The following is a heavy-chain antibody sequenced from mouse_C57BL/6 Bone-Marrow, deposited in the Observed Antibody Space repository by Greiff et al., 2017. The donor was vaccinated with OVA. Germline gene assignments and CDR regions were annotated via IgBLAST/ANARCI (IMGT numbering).Heavy chain of an antibody. CDR1: GFTFSDYG. CDR3: ARHEYGSRGYAMDY. J-gene: IGHJ4*01. V-gene: IGHV5-15*01. Sequence: EVQLVESGGGLVQPGGSLKLSCAASGFTFSDYGMAWVRQAPRKGPEWVAFISNLAYSIYYADTVTGRFTISRENAKNTLYLEMSSLRSEDTAMYYCARHEYGSRGYAMDYWGQGTSVTVSS. CDR2: ISNLAYSI. D-gene: IGHD1-1*01.